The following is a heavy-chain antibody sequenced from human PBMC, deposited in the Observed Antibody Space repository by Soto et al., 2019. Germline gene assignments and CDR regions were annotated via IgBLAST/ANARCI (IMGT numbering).Heavy chain of an antibody. CDR1: GGSLTSYY. D-gene: IGHD6-19*01. Sequence: KTSETLSLTCTVSGGSLTSYYWSWFRLPPGKGLEWIAYIYYSGTTNYNPSLKSRVTISVDTPKNQFSLELTSVTAADTAVYFCARTFPSGCSDSWGQGTLVTVSS. J-gene: IGHJ4*02. CDR2: IYYSGTT. CDR3: ARTFPSGCSDS. V-gene: IGHV4-59*01.